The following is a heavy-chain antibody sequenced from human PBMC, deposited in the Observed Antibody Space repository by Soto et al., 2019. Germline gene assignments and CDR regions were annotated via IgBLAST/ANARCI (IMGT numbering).Heavy chain of an antibody. D-gene: IGHD3-22*01. CDR1: GGSISSSSYY. Sequence: KTSETLSLTCTVSGGSISSSSYYWGWIRQPPGKGLEWIGSIYYSGSTYYNPSLKSRVTISVDTSKNQFSLKLSSVTAADTAVYYCARQIKRPPYYYDSSGYWGYYFDYWGQGTLVTVSS. CDR3: ARQIKRPPYYYDSSGYWGYYFDY. V-gene: IGHV4-39*01. J-gene: IGHJ4*02. CDR2: IYYSGST.